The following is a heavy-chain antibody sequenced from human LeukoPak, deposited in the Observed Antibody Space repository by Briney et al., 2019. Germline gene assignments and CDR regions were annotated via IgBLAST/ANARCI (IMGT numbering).Heavy chain of an antibody. CDR1: GGSFSGYY. CDR2: IYYNGNT. J-gene: IGHJ6*02. D-gene: IGHD1-26*01. Sequence: SETLSLTCAVYGGSFSGYYWSWIRQPPGKGLEWIGYIYYNGNTNYSPSLKSRVTMSVDTSKNLFSLKVSSVTAADTAVYYCARGRSNYYGMDVWGQGTTVTVSS. V-gene: IGHV4-59*01. CDR3: ARGRSNYYGMDV.